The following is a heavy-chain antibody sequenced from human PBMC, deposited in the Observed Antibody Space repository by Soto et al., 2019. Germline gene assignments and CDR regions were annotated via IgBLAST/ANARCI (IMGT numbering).Heavy chain of an antibody. CDR2: IKQDGSEK. CDR1: GFTFASSW. D-gene: IGHD3-3*01. Sequence: EVQLVESGGGLVQPGGSLRLSCAASGFTFASSWMSWVRQAPAKGLEWVANIKQDGSEKYYVDSVTGRFTISRDNANKSRYLQMDSLRAEDTAVYYWAGGTIIGLVLDYGMDVWGQGTTVIVS. J-gene: IGHJ6*02. V-gene: IGHV3-7*01. CDR3: AGGTIIGLVLDYGMDV.